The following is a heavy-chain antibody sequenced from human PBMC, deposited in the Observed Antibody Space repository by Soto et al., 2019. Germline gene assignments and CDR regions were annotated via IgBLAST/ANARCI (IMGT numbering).Heavy chain of an antibody. CDR3: ARPGYSSSWYGPLDY. CDR2: IIPILGIA. J-gene: IGHJ4*02. D-gene: IGHD6-13*01. CDR1: GGTFSSYT. V-gene: IGHV1-69*02. Sequence: QVQLVQSGAEVKKPGSSVKVSCKASGGTFSSYTISWVRQAPGQGLEWMGRIIPILGIANYAQKVQGRVTIXXDXSXTTAYMELSSLRSEDTAVYYCARPGYSSSWYGPLDYWGQGTLVTVSS.